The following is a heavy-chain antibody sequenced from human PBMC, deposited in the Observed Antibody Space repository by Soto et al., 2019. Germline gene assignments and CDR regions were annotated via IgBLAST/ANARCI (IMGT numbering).Heavy chain of an antibody. CDR2: ISGSGGTT. CDR3: AKGSFNFEY. D-gene: IGHD1-26*01. J-gene: IGHJ4*02. Sequence: GSLRLSCAASGFTFSSYAMIWVRPSPVKGLELVSSISGSGGTTYYADSVKGRLTISRDNSKNTLHLQMNSLRAEDTAVYYCAKGSFNFEYCGQGILVTVSS. V-gene: IGHV3-23*01. CDR1: GFTFSSYA.